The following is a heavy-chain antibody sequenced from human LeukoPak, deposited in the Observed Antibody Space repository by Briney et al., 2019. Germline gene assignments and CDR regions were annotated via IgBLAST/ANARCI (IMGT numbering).Heavy chain of an antibody. J-gene: IGHJ4*02. Sequence: SETLSLTCAVYGGSFSGYYWSWIRQPPGKGLEWIGGINHSGSTNYNPSLKSRVTISVDTSKNQFSLKLSSVTAADTAVYYCARGSMLTGYPFDYWGQGTLVTVSS. V-gene: IGHV4-34*01. CDR3: ARGSMLTGYPFDY. CDR2: INHSGST. CDR1: GGSFSGYY. D-gene: IGHD3-9*01.